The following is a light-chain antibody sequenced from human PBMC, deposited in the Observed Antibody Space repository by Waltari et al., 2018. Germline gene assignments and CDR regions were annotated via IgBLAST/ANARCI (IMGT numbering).Light chain of an antibody. J-gene: IGKJ4*01. CDR3: QQYANLPLT. CDR2: DAS. V-gene: IGKV1-33*01. CDR1: QDIRKN. Sequence: DIQMTQSPSSLSASVGDRVTITCHASQDIRKNLNWFQQKPGKAPQVLIFDASNSQAAVPSRCSESGSGTDFAFTISSLQPEDIGTYYCQQYANLPLTFGGGTRVKIK.